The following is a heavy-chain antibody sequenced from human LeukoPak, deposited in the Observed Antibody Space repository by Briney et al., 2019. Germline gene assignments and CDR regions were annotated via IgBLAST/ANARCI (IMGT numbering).Heavy chain of an antibody. CDR3: ARGLAAEGNFADNWIDP. Sequence: GGSLRLSCAASGFTFSSYVMHWVRQAPGKGLEYVSVISSNGGNTYYANSVKGRFTISRDNSKNTLYLQMGSLRAEDVAVYYCARGLAAEGNFADNWIDPWGQGTLVTVSS. CDR2: ISSNGGNT. CDR1: GFTFSSYV. D-gene: IGHD6-13*01. V-gene: IGHV3-64*01. J-gene: IGHJ5*02.